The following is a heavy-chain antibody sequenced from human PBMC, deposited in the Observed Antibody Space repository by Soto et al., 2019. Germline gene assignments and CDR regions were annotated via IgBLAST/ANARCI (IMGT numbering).Heavy chain of an antibody. J-gene: IGHJ5*02. Sequence: VLLVQSGAEMKQPGSSVSVSCRASGDSFTNYAFTWVRQAPGQGPEWLGGIILALGTPHYSQRFQGRLTITADESSSTVYMELGSLRLDDTAVYYCGRYCTNTKCRGGYYLDLWGQGTLLTVSS. CDR3: GRYCTNTKCRGGYYLDL. CDR2: IILALGTP. CDR1: GDSFTNYA. V-gene: IGHV1-69*01. D-gene: IGHD2-8*01.